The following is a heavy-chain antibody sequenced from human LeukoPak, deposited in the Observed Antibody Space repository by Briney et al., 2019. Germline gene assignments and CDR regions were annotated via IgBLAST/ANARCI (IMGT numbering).Heavy chain of an antibody. D-gene: IGHD6-6*01. CDR1: GYTFTSYA. Sequence: ASVKVSCKASGYTFTSYAMHWVRQAPGQRLEWMGWIIAGNGNTKYSQKFQGRVTITRDTSASTAYMELSSLRSEDTAVYYCARGRSSSSGRPSWFDPWGQGTLVTVSS. J-gene: IGHJ5*02. V-gene: IGHV1-3*01. CDR2: IIAGNGNT. CDR3: ARGRSSSSGRPSWFDP.